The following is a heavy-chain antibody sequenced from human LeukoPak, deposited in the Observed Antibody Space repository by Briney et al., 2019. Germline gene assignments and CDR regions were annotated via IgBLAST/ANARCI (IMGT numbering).Heavy chain of an antibody. J-gene: IGHJ4*02. CDR2: INHSGST. V-gene: IGHV4-34*01. D-gene: IGHD1-1*01. Sequence: GSLRLSCAASGFTVSSNYMSWIRQPPGRGLEWIGEINHSGSTNYNPSLKSRVTISVDTSKNQFSLKLSSVTAADTAVYYCASHQGGTTYDYWGQGTLVTVFS. CDR1: GFTVSSNY. CDR3: ASHQGGTTYDY.